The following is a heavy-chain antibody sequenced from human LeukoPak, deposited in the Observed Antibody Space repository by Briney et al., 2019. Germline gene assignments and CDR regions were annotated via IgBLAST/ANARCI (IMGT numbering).Heavy chain of an antibody. D-gene: IGHD1-26*01. CDR3: ATRTRIVGAISYMDV. J-gene: IGHJ6*03. CDR2: IYYSGST. V-gene: IGHV4-39*07. Sequence: SETLSLTCTVSGGSISSSNYYWGWIRQPPGKGLEWIGSIYYSGSTYYNPSLKSRVTISVDTSKNQFSLKLSSVTAADTAVYYCATRTRIVGAISYMDVWGKGTTVTVSS. CDR1: GGSISSSNYY.